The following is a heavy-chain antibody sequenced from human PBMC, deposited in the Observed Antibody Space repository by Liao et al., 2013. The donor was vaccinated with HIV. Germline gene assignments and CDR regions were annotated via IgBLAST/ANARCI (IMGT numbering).Heavy chain of an antibody. CDR3: ARGLLSYYYDSSGYYKHTYYFDY. D-gene: IGHD3-22*01. CDR1: GGSFSGYY. Sequence: QVQLQQWGAGLLKPSETLSLTCAVYGGSFSGYYWSWIRQPPGKGLEWIGEINHSGSTNYNPSLKSRVTISVDTSKNQFSLKLSSVTAADTAVYYCARGLLSYYYDSSGYYKHTYYFDYWGQGTLVTVSS. J-gene: IGHJ4*02. CDR2: INHSGST. V-gene: IGHV4-34*01.